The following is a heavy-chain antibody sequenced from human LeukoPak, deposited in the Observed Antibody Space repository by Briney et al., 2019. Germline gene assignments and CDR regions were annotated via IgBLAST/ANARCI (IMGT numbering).Heavy chain of an antibody. V-gene: IGHV4-31*03. D-gene: IGHD6-6*01. Sequence: SQTLSLTCTVSGGSISSGGYYWSWIRQHPRKGLEWIGYIYYSGSTYYNPSLKSRVTISVDTSKNQFSLKLSSVTAADTAVYYCARGDTQPYAKYSSSLAKPYFDYWGQGTLVTASS. J-gene: IGHJ4*02. CDR3: ARGDTQPYAKYSSSLAKPYFDY. CDR2: IYYSGST. CDR1: GGSISSGGYY.